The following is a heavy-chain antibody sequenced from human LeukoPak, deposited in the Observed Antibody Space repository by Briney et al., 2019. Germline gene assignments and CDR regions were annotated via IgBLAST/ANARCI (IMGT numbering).Heavy chain of an antibody. Sequence: SETLSLTCTVSGYSISTGYFWGWIRQPPGKGLEWIGNIYHRGTTYYNPSLMTRVNIAVDTSKNQLSLNLTSVTAADTAVYYCARGGSSWPFDYWGQGTLVTVSS. CDR2: IYHRGTT. J-gene: IGHJ4*02. D-gene: IGHD6-13*01. V-gene: IGHV4-38-2*02. CDR1: GYSISTGYF. CDR3: ARGGSSWPFDY.